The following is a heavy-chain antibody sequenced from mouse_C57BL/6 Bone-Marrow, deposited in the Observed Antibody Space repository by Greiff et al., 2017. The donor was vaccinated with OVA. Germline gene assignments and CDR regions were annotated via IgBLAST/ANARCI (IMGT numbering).Heavy chain of an antibody. CDR3: EGFWYGSA. Sequence: DVMLVESGGDLVKPGGSLKLSCAASGFTFSSYGMSWVRQTPDKRLEWVATISSGGSYTYYPDSVKGRFTISRDNAKNTLYLQMSSLKSEDTAMYYGEGFWYGSAWGQGTLVTVSA. CDR1: GFTFSSYG. CDR2: ISSGGSYT. V-gene: IGHV5-6*02. D-gene: IGHD1-1*01. J-gene: IGHJ3*01.